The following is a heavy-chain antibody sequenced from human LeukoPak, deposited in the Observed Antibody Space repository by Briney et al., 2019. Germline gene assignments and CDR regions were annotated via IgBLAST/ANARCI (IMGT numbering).Heavy chain of an antibody. CDR3: SRSDGASDFDY. CDR1: GGSVSSNRAS. CDR2: TYYRSKWYN. J-gene: IGHJ4*02. D-gene: IGHD5-24*01. V-gene: IGHV6-1*01. Sequence: SQTLSLTCAISGGSVSSNRASWTWIRQSPSRGLEWLGRTYYRSKWYNDYAVPLKSRISINPDTSKNQFSLQLNSVTPEDTAVYYCSRSDGASDFDYWGQGTLVTVSS.